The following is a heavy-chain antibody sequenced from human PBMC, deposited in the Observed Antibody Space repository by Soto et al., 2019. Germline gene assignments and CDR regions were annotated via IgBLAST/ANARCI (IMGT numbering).Heavy chain of an antibody. D-gene: IGHD3-22*01. J-gene: IGHJ4*02. CDR1: GFTFSSYG. Sequence: PGGSLRLSCAASGFTFSSYGMHWVRQAPGKGLEWVAVIWYDGSNKYYADSVKGRFTISRDNSKNTLYLQMNSLRAEDTAVYYCARPYHDSSGYYYPHFDYWGQGTLVTVSS. V-gene: IGHV3-33*01. CDR3: ARPYHDSSGYYYPHFDY. CDR2: IWYDGSNK.